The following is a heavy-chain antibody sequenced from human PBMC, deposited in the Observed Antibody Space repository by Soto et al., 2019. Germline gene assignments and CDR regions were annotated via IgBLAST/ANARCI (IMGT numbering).Heavy chain of an antibody. V-gene: IGHV4-39*01. CDR2: IYYSGST. Sequence: QLQLQESGPGLVKPSETLSLTCTVSGGSISSSSYYWGWIRQPPGKGLEWIGSIYYSGSTYYNPSLQSRVTISVDTSKNQFSLKLSSVTAADTAVYYCARHEVGPFPYRPYYFDYWGQGTLVTVSS. CDR1: GGSISSSSYY. J-gene: IGHJ4*02. CDR3: ARHEVGPFPYRPYYFDY. D-gene: IGHD2-2*01.